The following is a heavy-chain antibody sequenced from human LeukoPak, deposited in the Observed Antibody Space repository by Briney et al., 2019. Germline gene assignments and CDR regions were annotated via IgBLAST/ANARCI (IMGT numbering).Heavy chain of an antibody. CDR1: GGTFISYA. Sequence: ASVKVSCKASGGTFISYAISWVRQAPGQGLEWMGGIIPIFGTANYAQKFQGRVTITTDESTSTAHMELSSLRSEDTAVYYCASGAGGYSYGSYYYYYMDVWGKGTTVTVSS. V-gene: IGHV1-69*05. CDR2: IIPIFGTA. CDR3: ASGAGGYSYGSYYYYYMDV. J-gene: IGHJ6*03. D-gene: IGHD5-18*01.